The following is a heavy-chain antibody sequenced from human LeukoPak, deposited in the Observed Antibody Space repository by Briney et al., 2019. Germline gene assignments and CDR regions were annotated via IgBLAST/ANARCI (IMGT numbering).Heavy chain of an antibody. D-gene: IGHD4-23*01. Sequence: SETLSLTCAVYGGSLSSYSWSWIRQPPGKGLEWIGEINHSGSTNYNPSLKSRVTISVDTSKNQFSLKLSSVTAADTAVYYCARLHGGRPDYWGQGTLVTVSS. V-gene: IGHV4-34*01. CDR3: ARLHGGRPDY. J-gene: IGHJ4*02. CDR1: GGSLSSYS. CDR2: INHSGST.